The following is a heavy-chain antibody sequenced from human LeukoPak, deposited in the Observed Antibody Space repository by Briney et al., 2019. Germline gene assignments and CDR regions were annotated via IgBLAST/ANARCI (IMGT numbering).Heavy chain of an antibody. Sequence: GGSLRLSCAASGFTFSSYWMNWVRQAPGKGLEWVGRIKSKTDGGTTDYAAPVKGRFTISRDDSKNMLYLQMNSLKTEDTAVYYCTRGDYGDHTDLDYWGQGTLVTVSS. V-gene: IGHV3-15*07. J-gene: IGHJ4*02. D-gene: IGHD4-17*01. CDR3: TRGDYGDHTDLDY. CDR2: IKSKTDGGTT. CDR1: GFTFSSYW.